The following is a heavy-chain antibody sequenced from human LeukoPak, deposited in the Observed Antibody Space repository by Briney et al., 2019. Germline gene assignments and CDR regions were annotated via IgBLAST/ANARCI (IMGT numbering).Heavy chain of an antibody. J-gene: IGHJ6*03. D-gene: IGHD1-1*01. CDR2: IYTSGST. CDR3: ARGLTGPTVRYYYNYYMDV. V-gene: IGHV4-61*02. Sequence: SETLSLTCTVSGGSISSGGYYWSWLRQPAGKGLEWIGRIYTSGSTNYNPSLRSRVTISVDTSKNQFSLKLSSVTAADTAVYYCARGLTGPTVRYYYNYYMDVWGKGITVTISS. CDR1: GGSISSGGYY.